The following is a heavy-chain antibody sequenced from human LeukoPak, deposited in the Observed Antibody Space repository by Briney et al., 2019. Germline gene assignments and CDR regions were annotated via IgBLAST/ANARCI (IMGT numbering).Heavy chain of an antibody. Sequence: SETLSLTCTVCGGSISSYYWSWIRQPPGKGLEWSGYIYYSGSTNYNPSLKSRVTISVETSMNQFSLKLSSVTAADTAVYYCARARIAAAALDVWGQGTMVTVSS. CDR2: IYYSGST. V-gene: IGHV4-59*01. CDR1: GGSISSYY. D-gene: IGHD6-13*01. J-gene: IGHJ6*02. CDR3: ARARIAAAALDV.